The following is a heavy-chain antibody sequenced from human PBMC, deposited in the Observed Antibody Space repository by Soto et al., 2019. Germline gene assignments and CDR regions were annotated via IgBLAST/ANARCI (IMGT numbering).Heavy chain of an antibody. CDR2: VSSSGVDT. CDR3: AKGYYSSNR. Sequence: GGSLRLSCAASGFPFNSYAMTWVRQAPGKGLEWVSVVSSSGVDTYYADSVKGRFLISRDNSKNTLYLQMNSLRADDTAVYYCAKGYYSSNRWGQXALVTVS. CDR1: GFPFNSYA. J-gene: IGHJ5*02. V-gene: IGHV3-23*01. D-gene: IGHD6-13*01.